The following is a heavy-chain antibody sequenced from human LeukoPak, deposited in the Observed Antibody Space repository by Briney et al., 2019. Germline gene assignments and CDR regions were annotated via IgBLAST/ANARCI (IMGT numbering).Heavy chain of an antibody. D-gene: IGHD3-10*01. J-gene: IGHJ6*03. Sequence: TGGSLRLSCAASGFTVSSNYMSWVRQAPGKGLEWVSVIYSGGSTHYADSVQGRFTISRDNSKNTLYLQMNSLRAEDTAVYYCAGYGSGSNYYYYYMDVWGKGTTVTVSS. CDR3: AGYGSGSNYYYYYMDV. CDR1: GFTVSSNY. V-gene: IGHV3-66*02. CDR2: IYSGGST.